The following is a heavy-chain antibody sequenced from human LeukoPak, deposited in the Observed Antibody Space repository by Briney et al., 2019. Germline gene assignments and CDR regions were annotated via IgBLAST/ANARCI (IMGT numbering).Heavy chain of an antibody. CDR1: GFTFSSYE. Sequence: PGGSLRLSCAASGFTFSSYEMNWVRQAPGKGLEWVSSISSSSSYIYYADSVKGRFTISRDNAKNSLYLQMNSLRAEDTAVYYCARDRVLRYFDWPDRCDYWGQGTLVTVSS. D-gene: IGHD3-9*01. CDR2: ISSSSSYI. J-gene: IGHJ4*02. CDR3: ARDRVLRYFDWPDRCDY. V-gene: IGHV3-21*01.